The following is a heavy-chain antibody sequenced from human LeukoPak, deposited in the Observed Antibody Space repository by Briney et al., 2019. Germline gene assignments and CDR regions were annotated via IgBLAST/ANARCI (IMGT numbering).Heavy chain of an antibody. CDR3: ARDAGGTWFDP. V-gene: IGHV4-59*01. CDR1: GGSISTYS. Sequence: PSETLSLTCTVSGGSISTYSWNWIRQSPGQGLEWIGYIKNNGGNYNNPSLMGRVTISLDTSKNQFPLKLTSVTAADTAVYYCARDAGGTWFDPWGQGTLVTVSS. J-gene: IGHJ5*02. CDR2: IKNNGGN.